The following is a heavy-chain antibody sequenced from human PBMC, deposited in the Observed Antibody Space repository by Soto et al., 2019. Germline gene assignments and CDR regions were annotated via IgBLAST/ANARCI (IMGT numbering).Heavy chain of an antibody. CDR1: GFTFSSYE. J-gene: IGHJ4*02. V-gene: IGHV3-48*02. Sequence: PGGSLRLSCAASGFTFSSYEMNWVRQAPGKGLEWVSYISSRSSLILYADSVRGRFVISRDNALNSLYLQMNSPRDEDTAIYYCVRERGEYDSGWYIARWGQGTPVTVSS. CDR2: ISSRSSLI. D-gene: IGHD6-19*01. CDR3: VRERGEYDSGWYIAR.